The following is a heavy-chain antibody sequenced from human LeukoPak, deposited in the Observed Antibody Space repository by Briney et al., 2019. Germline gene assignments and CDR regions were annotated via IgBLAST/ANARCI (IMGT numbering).Heavy chain of an antibody. CDR2: ISGSGAST. D-gene: IGHD2-2*01. CDR1: GFTFSSYA. V-gene: IGHV3-23*01. CDR3: ARSKAHLSTSWYGTWFDP. Sequence: GGSLRLSCAASGFTFSSYAMSWVRQAPGKGLEWLSAISGSGASTYYADSVKGRFTISRDNSKNTLYLQMNSLRAEDTAVYYCARSKAHLSTSWYGTWFDPWGQGTLVTVSS. J-gene: IGHJ5*02.